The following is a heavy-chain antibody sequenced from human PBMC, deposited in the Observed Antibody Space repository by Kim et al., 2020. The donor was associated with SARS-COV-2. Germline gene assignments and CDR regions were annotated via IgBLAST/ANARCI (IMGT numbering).Heavy chain of an antibody. CDR2: ISYDGSNK. D-gene: IGHD6-19*01. Sequence: GGSLRLSCAASGFTFSSYAMHWVRQAPGKGLEWVAVISYDGSNKYYADSVKGRFTISRDNSKNTLYLQMNSLRAEDTAVYYCAREGQWLTSYNWFDPWGQGTLVTVSS. V-gene: IGHV3-30*04. J-gene: IGHJ5*02. CDR3: AREGQWLTSYNWFDP. CDR1: GFTFSSYA.